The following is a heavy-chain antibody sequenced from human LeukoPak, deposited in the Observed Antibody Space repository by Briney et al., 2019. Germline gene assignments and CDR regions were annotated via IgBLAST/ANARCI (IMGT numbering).Heavy chain of an antibody. Sequence: SETLSLTCAVYGGSFSGYYWSWIRQPPGKGLEWIGEINHSGSTNYNPSLKSRVTISVDTSKNQFSLKLSSVTAADTAVYYCARDMRFLEWLPRGGRAFDIWGQGTMVTVSS. D-gene: IGHD3-3*01. CDR1: GGSFSGYY. J-gene: IGHJ3*02. CDR2: INHSGST. CDR3: ARDMRFLEWLPRGGRAFDI. V-gene: IGHV4-34*01.